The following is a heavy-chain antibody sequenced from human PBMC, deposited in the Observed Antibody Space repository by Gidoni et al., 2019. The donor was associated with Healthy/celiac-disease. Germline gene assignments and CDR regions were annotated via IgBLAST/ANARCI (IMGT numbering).Heavy chain of an antibody. CDR1: CFSLSTSGML. V-gene: IGHV2-70*04. CDR2: IDWDADK. Sequence: QVTLKESGPALVKPTQTLTLTCTFSCFSLSTSGMLVSSLRQPPGKALELLARIDWDADKFHSTSLKTRLTRSKATSKNQVVLTMTNMDPVDTATYYCARIAGYCSGGSCYPGSFDPWGQGTLVNVSS. CDR3: ARIAGYCSGGSCYPGSFDP. D-gene: IGHD2-15*01. J-gene: IGHJ5*02.